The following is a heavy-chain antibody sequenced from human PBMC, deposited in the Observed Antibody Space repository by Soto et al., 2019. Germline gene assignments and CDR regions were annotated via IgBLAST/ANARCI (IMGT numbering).Heavy chain of an antibody. Sequence: SETLSLTCTVSGGSVSRGTYYCGCIRQPPGKGLEWVGYIYYIGSTDYNPSLESRVTISADTSKNQFSLKLTSVTSWDTAVYYCAKVNYCSSSSCYWLDYWGQGSLVTSPQ. CDR1: GGSVSRGTYY. V-gene: IGHV4-61*01. CDR3: AKVNYCSSSSCYWLDY. CDR2: IYYIGST. J-gene: IGHJ4*02. D-gene: IGHD2-2*01.